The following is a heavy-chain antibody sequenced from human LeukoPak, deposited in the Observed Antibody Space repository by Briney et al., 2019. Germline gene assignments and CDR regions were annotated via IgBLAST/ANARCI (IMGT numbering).Heavy chain of an antibody. CDR2: ISNSGASI. CDR1: GFSFSDYY. Sequence: PGGSLRLSCAASGFSFSDYYMTWIRQAPRKGLECISFISNSGASIYYADSVKGRFTISRDNTKKSLYLQMNSLRAEATGVYYCARDRSNSYFDYWGQGALVTVSS. J-gene: IGHJ4*02. V-gene: IGHV3-11*04. CDR3: ARDRSNSYFDY. D-gene: IGHD4-23*01.